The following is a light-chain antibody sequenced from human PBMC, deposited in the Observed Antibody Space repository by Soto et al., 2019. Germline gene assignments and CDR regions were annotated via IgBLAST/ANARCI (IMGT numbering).Light chain of an antibody. Sequence: EMVMTQSPATLSVSPGERATLSCRASQSVSSYLAWYQQKPGQPPRLLIYVASTRAAGIPARFSGSGSGTEFTLTITSLQSEDFAVYYCQQYKDWPPRFGQGPKVEIK. CDR3: QQYKDWPPR. J-gene: IGKJ1*01. CDR2: VAS. V-gene: IGKV3-15*01. CDR1: QSVSSY.